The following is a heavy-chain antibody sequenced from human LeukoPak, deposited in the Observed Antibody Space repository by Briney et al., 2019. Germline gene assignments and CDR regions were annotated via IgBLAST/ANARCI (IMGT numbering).Heavy chain of an antibody. J-gene: IGHJ4*02. D-gene: IGHD3-22*01. CDR1: GGTFSSYA. CDR3: ARSYYDSSGYYRYYFDY. V-gene: IGHV1-69*13. CDR2: IIPIFGTA. Sequence: GASVKVSCKASGGTFSSYAISWVRQAPGQGLEWMGGIIPIFGTANYAQKFQGRVTITADESTSTAYMELSSLRSEDTAVYYCARSYYDSSGYYRYYFDYWGQGTLVTVSS.